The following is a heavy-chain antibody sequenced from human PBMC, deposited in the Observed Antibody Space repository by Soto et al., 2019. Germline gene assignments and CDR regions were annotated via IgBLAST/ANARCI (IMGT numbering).Heavy chain of an antibody. Sequence: GGSLRLSCAASGFSFSSYGMHWVRQAPGKGLEWVAVIWFDGSNKYYADSVKGRFTISRDISKTTLYLQMNSLRAEDTAVYYCARDVNFYFEDWGQGTLVTVSS. CDR2: IWFDGSNK. CDR3: ARDVNFYFED. J-gene: IGHJ4*02. V-gene: IGHV3-33*01. CDR1: GFSFSSYG.